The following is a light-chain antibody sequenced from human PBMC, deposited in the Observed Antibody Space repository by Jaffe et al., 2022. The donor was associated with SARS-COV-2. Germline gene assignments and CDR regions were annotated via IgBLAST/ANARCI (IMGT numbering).Light chain of an antibody. CDR1: QSVSNN. CDR2: DAS. V-gene: IGKV3-11*01. CDR3: QQRGNWPT. J-gene: IGKJ5*01. Sequence: EIVLTQSPATLSLSPGERATLSCRASQSVSNNLAWYQQKPGQAPRLLIYDASNRATGIPARFSGSGSGTDFTLTISSLEPEDFAVYYCQQRGNWPTFGQGTRLEIK.